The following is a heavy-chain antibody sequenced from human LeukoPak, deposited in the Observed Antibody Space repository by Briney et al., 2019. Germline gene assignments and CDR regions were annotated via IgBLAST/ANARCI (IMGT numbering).Heavy chain of an antibody. CDR3: AKDIQLST. CDR1: GFTFSVAA. D-gene: IGHD5-24*01. CDR2: IGASGEST. V-gene: IGHV3-23*01. Sequence: GGSLRLSCAAFGFTFSVAAMTWVRQAPGKGLEWVSLIGASGESTYYADSVKGRFTISRDNSKNTLSLQMNSLRVEDTAMYFCAKDIQLSTWGLGTMVTVSS. J-gene: IGHJ3*01.